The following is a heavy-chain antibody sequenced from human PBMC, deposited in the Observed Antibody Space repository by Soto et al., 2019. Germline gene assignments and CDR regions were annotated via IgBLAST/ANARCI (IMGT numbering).Heavy chain of an antibody. D-gene: IGHD3-10*01. J-gene: IGHJ6*02. Sequence: EASVKVSCKASGGTFSSYAISWVRQAPGQGLEWMGGIIPIFGTANYAQKFQGRVTITADESTSTAYMELSSLRSEDTAVYYCARLYYYGSGSDQPPPPNNYYYYGMDVWGQGTTVTVSS. CDR2: IIPIFGTA. CDR3: ARLYYYGSGSDQPPPPNNYYYYGMDV. CDR1: GGTFSSYA. V-gene: IGHV1-69*13.